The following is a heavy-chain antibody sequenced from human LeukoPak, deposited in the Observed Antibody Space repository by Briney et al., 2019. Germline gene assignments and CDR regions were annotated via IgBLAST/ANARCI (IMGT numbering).Heavy chain of an antibody. D-gene: IGHD2-8*01. CDR2: IKQDGSEK. V-gene: IGHV3-7*01. J-gene: IGHJ6*02. CDR1: GFTFSSYW. CDR3: ARVSVFYYYGMDV. Sequence: PGGSLRLSCAASGFTFSSYWMSWVRQAPGKGLEWVANIKQDGSEKYYVDSVKGRFTISRDNAKNSLYLQMNSLRAEDTAVYYCARVSVFYYYGMDVWGQGTTVTVSS.